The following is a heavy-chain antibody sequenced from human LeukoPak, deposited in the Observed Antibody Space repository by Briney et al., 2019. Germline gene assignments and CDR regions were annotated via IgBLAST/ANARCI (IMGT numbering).Heavy chain of an antibody. Sequence: GGTLRLSCAASVFTFSSYDMSSVRQAPGKGLKWVSYISGAGGTTYYADSVKGRLTISRDNSKNTMYLQMNSLRAEDTAVYYCAKDLVATTYRDAFDIWGQGTMVTVSS. J-gene: IGHJ3*02. CDR2: ISGAGGTT. D-gene: IGHD5-12*01. V-gene: IGHV3-23*01. CDR1: VFTFSSYD. CDR3: AKDLVATTYRDAFDI.